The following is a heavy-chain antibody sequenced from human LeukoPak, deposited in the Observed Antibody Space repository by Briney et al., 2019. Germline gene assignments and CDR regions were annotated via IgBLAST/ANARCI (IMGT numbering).Heavy chain of an antibody. CDR1: GFTFSSYW. Sequence: GGSLRLSCAASGFTFSSYWMSWVRQAPGKGLEWVANINQDESQKYYVDSVKGRFTISRDTAKNSLYLQMNSLRAEDTAVYYCARGGKTPLAGTRSSQYFQHWGQGTLVTVSS. CDR2: INQDESQK. D-gene: IGHD6-19*01. J-gene: IGHJ1*01. V-gene: IGHV3-7*04. CDR3: ARGGKTPLAGTRSSQYFQH.